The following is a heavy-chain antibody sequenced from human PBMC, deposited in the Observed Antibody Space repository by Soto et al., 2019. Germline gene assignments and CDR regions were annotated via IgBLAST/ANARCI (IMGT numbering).Heavy chain of an antibody. V-gene: IGHV1-46*04. CDR1: GYTFTSFY. J-gene: IGHJ4*02. CDR3: AREVSVGVGATDY. D-gene: IGHD1-26*01. Sequence: QVQLVQSGAEVKKPGASVKVSCKASGYTFTSFYMHWVRQAPGQGLEWMGIISPSGDRTSFAQRLQGRVTMTRDASTSTLYMELSSLSSEDTAVYYCAREVSVGVGATDYWGQGTLVTVS. CDR2: ISPSGDRT.